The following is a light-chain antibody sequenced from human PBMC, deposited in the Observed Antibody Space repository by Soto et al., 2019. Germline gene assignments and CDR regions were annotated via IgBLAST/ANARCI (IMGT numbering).Light chain of an antibody. V-gene: IGKV4-1*01. CDR2: WAS. J-gene: IGKJ5*01. CDR1: QTLLYNSNNKNY. CDR3: QQYYHVHVT. Sequence: DIVMTQSPDSLSVSLGERATFSCKSSQTLLYNSNNKNYIAWFKQKPGLPPKLLIYWASTRNSGVPDRFSGSGSGTDFTLTISNLQAEDVAIYYCQQYYHVHVTFGQGTRLEI.